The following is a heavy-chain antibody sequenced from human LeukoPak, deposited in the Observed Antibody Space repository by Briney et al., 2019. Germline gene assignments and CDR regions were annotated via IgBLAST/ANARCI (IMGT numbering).Heavy chain of an antibody. CDR2: ISYDGSTE. CDR1: GFTFSNYG. V-gene: IGHV3-30*03. J-gene: IGHJ4*02. CDR3: GRDSCSGGSCYGDY. D-gene: IGHD2-15*01. Sequence: GRSLRLSCAASGFTFSNYGMHWVRQAPGKGLVWVAVISYDGSTEQYSDSVKGRSTISRDNSKNTLYLQMDSLRPEDTAVYYCGRDSCSGGSCYGDYWGQGTLVTVSS.